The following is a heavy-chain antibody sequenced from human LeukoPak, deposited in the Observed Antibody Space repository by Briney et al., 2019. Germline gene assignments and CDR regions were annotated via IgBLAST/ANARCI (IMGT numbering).Heavy chain of an antibody. J-gene: IGHJ4*02. CDR2: ISGSGGST. CDR3: AKGKYGDLFDY. CDR1: GFXFSSYA. Sequence: GGSLRLSCAASGFXFSSYAISWVRQAPGKGLEWVSAISGSGGSTYYADSVKGRFTISRDNSKNTLYLQMNSLRAEDTAVYYCAKGKYGDLFDYWGQGTLVTVSS. V-gene: IGHV3-23*01. D-gene: IGHD4-17*01.